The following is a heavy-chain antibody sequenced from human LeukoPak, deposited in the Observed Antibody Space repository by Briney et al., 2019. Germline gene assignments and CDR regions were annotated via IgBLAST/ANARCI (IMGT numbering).Heavy chain of an antibody. Sequence: SGGSLRLSCAASGFTFSSYWMSLVRQAPGKGLEWVANIKQDGSEKYYVDSVKGRFTISRDNAKNSLYLQMNSLRAEDTAVYYCARDRSPYYYDSSGYLYWGQGTLVTVSS. V-gene: IGHV3-7*01. CDR3: ARDRSPYYYDSSGYLY. CDR1: GFTFSSYW. J-gene: IGHJ4*02. D-gene: IGHD3-22*01. CDR2: IKQDGSEK.